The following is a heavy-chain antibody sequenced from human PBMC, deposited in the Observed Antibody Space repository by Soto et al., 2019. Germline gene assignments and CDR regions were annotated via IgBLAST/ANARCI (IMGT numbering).Heavy chain of an antibody. D-gene: IGHD3-22*01. J-gene: IGHJ4*02. V-gene: IGHV4-30-4*01. CDR3: ARNASDETPYDASADFES. Sequence: SETLSLTCTVSGGSISNDNYYWSWIRQSPGKGLEWIAYIYYSGSTYYNPSLKSRLTISVDPSKNQFSLKLSSVTAADTAVYYSARNASDETPYDASADFESWGQGTLVTVSS. CDR1: GGSISNDNYY. CDR2: IYYSGST.